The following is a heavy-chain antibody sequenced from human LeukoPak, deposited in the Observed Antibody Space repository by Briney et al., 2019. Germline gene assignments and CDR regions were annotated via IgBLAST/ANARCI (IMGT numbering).Heavy chain of an antibody. CDR2: ISGSGGST. CDR3: AKDTRYYYGSGSNVDY. J-gene: IGHJ4*02. V-gene: IGHV3-23*01. CDR1: GFTFSSYA. Sequence: GGSLRLSCAASGFTFSSYAMSWVRQAPGKGLEWVSAISGSGGSTYYADSVKGRFTISRDNSKNTLYLQMNSLRAEDTAVYYCAKDTRYYYGSGSNVDYWGQGTLVTVSS. D-gene: IGHD3-10*01.